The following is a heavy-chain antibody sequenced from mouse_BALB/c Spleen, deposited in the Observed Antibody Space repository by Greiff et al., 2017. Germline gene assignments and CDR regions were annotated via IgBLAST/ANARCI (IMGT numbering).Heavy chain of an antibody. CDR1: GYTFTDYV. D-gene: IGHD2-4*01. CDR3: ASGEETMITTGFAY. V-gene: IGHV1-77*01. CDR2: IYPGSGST. J-gene: IGHJ3*01. Sequence: VQLQQSGPELVKPGASVKMSCKASGYTFTDYVISWVKQRTGQGLEWIGEIYPGSGSTYYNEKFKGKATLTADKSSNTAYMQLSSLTSEDSAVYFCASGEETMITTGFAYWGQGTLVTVSA.